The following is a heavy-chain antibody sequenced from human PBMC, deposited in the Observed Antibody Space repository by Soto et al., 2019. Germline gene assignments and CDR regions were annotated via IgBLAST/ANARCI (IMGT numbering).Heavy chain of an antibody. V-gene: IGHV1-18*01. CDR1: GYTFTSYG. Sequence: ASVKVSCKASGYTFTSYGISWVRQAPGQGLEWMGWISAYNGNTNYAQKLQGRVTMTTDTSTSTAYMELSSLRSDDTAVYYCARSQGGSSSLDIYYYYYYGMDVWGQGTTVTVSS. CDR2: ISAYNGNT. CDR3: ARSQGGSSSLDIYYYYYYGMDV. D-gene: IGHD2-15*01. J-gene: IGHJ6*02.